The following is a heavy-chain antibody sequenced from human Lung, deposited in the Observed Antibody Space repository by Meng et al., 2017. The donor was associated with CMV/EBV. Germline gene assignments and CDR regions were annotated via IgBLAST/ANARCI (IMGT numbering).Heavy chain of an antibody. CDR2: IYDAGTT. CDR1: GFTVSSNY. Sequence: ESLMISXAASGFTVSSNYMSWVRQAPGKGLEWVSIIYDAGTTKYADSVKGRFTSSTDTSKNTPYLQMNSLRPEDTAVYYCARVGRVTMYYFDYWGQGTRVTISS. CDR3: ARVGRVTMYYFDY. D-gene: IGHD5-18*01. V-gene: IGHV3-66*02. J-gene: IGHJ4*02.